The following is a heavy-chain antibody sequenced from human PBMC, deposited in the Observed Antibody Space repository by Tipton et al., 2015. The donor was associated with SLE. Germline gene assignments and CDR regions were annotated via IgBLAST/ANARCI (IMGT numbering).Heavy chain of an antibody. Sequence: TLSLTCTVSGDSISSVSYYWSWIRQPAGKGLEWIGHIYTSGSTHYNPPLKSRVTMSLDTSKNQFSLKLSSVTAADTAVYYCARGVDIATDYFDYWGQGTLVTVSS. V-gene: IGHV4-61*09. D-gene: IGHD2-15*01. CDR1: GDSISSVSYY. J-gene: IGHJ4*02. CDR3: ARGVDIATDYFDY. CDR2: IYTSGST.